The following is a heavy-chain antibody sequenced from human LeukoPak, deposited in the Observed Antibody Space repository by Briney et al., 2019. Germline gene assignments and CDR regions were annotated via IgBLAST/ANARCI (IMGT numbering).Heavy chain of an antibody. J-gene: IGHJ4*02. CDR3: ARMLISSGYYVDS. CDR2: ISSSSSTT. Sequence: GGSLRLSCAASGFTFSSYSMNWVRQAPGKGLEWVSYISSSSSTTYYADSVKGRFTISRDISKNTLYLQMGSLRVEDTAVYYCARMLISSGYYVDSWGQGTLVTVSS. CDR1: GFTFSSYS. D-gene: IGHD3-22*01. V-gene: IGHV3-48*01.